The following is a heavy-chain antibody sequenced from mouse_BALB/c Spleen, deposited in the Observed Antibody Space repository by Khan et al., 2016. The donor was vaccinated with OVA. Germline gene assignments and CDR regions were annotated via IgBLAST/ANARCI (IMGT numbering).Heavy chain of an antibody. CDR2: IYPGDGFT. CDR1: GYTFTTYY. Sequence: FQLQQSGPELVKPGASVKMSCKASGYTFTTYYIHWVKQRPGQGLEWIGWIYPGDGFTTYNEKFKGKTTLTADKSSSTAYMLLSSLTSEDSAIYFCARRYDYDGGFAYWGQGTLVTVSA. D-gene: IGHD2-4*01. V-gene: IGHV1S56*01. J-gene: IGHJ3*01. CDR3: ARRYDYDGGFAY.